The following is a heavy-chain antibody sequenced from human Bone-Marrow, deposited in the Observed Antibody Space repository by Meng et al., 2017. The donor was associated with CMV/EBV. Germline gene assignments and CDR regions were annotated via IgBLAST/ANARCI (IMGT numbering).Heavy chain of an antibody. CDR1: NGSISSYY. J-gene: IGHJ6*02. CDR2: IYYSGRT. V-gene: IGHV4-59*01. D-gene: IGHD5-12*01. Sequence: SETLSLTCTVSNGSISSYYWSWIRQPPGKRLEWIGFIYYSGRTNYNPSVKSRVTMSVDTSKNQFTLKLNSVTAADTAVYYCAREGRGYSAYDPLEYWGQGTTVTVSS. CDR3: AREGRGYSAYDPLEY.